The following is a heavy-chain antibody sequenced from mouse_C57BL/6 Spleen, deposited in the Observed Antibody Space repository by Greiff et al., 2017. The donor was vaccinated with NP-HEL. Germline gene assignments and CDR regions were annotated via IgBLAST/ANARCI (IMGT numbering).Heavy chain of an antibody. D-gene: IGHD3-1*01. CDR1: GYTFTSYG. V-gene: IGHV1-81*01. CDR2: IYPRSGNT. Sequence: QVHVKQSGAELARPGASVKLSCKASGYTFTSYGISWVKQRTGQGLEWIGEIYPRSGNTYYNEKFKGKATLTADKSSSTAYMELRSLTSEDSAVYFCARFSLGLPVAMDYWGQGTSVTVSS. J-gene: IGHJ4*01. CDR3: ARFSLGLPVAMDY.